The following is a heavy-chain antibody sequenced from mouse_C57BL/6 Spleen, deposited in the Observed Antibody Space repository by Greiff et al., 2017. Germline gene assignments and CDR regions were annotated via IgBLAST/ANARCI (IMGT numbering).Heavy chain of an antibody. Sequence: QVQLQQSGPELVKPGASVKISCKASGYAFSSSWMNWVKQRPGKGLEWIGRIDPGDGDTNYNGKFKGKATLTADKSSSTAYMQLSSLTSEDSAVYFCARDGYYAMDYWGQGTSVTVSS. D-gene: IGHD2-3*01. CDR2: IDPGDGDT. CDR1: GYAFSSSW. J-gene: IGHJ4*01. V-gene: IGHV1-82*01. CDR3: ARDGYYAMDY.